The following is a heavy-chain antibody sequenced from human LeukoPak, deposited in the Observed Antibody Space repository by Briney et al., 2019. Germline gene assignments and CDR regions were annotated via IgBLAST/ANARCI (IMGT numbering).Heavy chain of an antibody. CDR1: GYTFTTYD. J-gene: IGHJ3*02. D-gene: IGHD2-15*01. Sequence: ASVKVSCKASGYTFTTYDINWVRQATGQGLEWMGWMNPNSGNAGYAQKFQGRVTMTRNTSISTAYMELSSLRSEDTAVYYCARGLVVLAATSWAFDIWGHGTMVTVSS. CDR2: MNPNSGNA. CDR3: ARGLVVLAATSWAFDI. V-gene: IGHV1-8*01.